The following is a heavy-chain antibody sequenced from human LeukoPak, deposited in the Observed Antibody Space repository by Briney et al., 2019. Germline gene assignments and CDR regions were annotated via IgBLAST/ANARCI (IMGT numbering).Heavy chain of an antibody. V-gene: IGHV3-23*01. CDR1: GFTFSSYV. D-gene: IGHD3-10*01. Sequence: GGSLRLSCAVTGFTFSSYVMSWVRQAPGKGLEWVSSISSSGGSTYYADSVKGRFTISRDNSKKTLYLQMNSLRADDTAVYYCASWVPDRGFDYWGQGTLVTVSS. CDR2: ISSSGGST. CDR3: ASWVPDRGFDY. J-gene: IGHJ4*02.